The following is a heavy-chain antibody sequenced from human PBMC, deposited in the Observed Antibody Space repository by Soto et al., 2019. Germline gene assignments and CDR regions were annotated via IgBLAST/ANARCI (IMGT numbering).Heavy chain of an antibody. D-gene: IGHD2-2*01. J-gene: IGHJ6*03. CDR3: AKAGTSCCYFYYMNV. V-gene: IGHV3-23*01. CDR1: GFTLSNYA. CDR2: ISVSGDAT. Sequence: GGSLRLSCAASGFTLSNYAVSWVRQAPGKGLEWVSSISVSGDATDYADSVQGRFTISRDNSKNTLYLQMNSLTVEDTAVYYCAKAGTSCCYFYYMNVWGKGTTVTVSS.